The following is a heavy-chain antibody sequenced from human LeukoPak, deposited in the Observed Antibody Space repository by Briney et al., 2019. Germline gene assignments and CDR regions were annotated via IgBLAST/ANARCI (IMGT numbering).Heavy chain of an antibody. J-gene: IGHJ4*02. CDR3: ARGVRSTGSHWDFDY. V-gene: IGHV3-72*01. CDR1: GFTFGDHY. CDR2: TRNKANSYTT. Sequence: PGGSLRLSCAASGFTFGDHYMDWVRQAPGKGLEWVGRTRNKANSYTTEYAASVKGRFTVSRDDSKNSLYLQMNSLKTEDTAVYFCARGVRSTGSHWDFDYWGQGTLVTVSS. D-gene: IGHD1-26*01.